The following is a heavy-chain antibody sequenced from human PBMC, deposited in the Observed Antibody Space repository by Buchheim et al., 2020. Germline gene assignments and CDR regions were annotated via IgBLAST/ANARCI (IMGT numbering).Heavy chain of an antibody. Sequence: EVQLVESGGGLVQPGGSLRLSCAASGYTFSSYSMNWVRQAPGKGLEWVSYISSSSSTIYYADSVKGRFTISRDNAKNSLYLQMNSLRAEDTAVYYCARQERRDGYNPSYRLSYWGQGTL. CDR2: ISSSSSTI. CDR1: GYTFSSYS. V-gene: IGHV3-48*04. J-gene: IGHJ4*02. CDR3: ARQERRDGYNPSYRLSY. D-gene: IGHD5-24*01.